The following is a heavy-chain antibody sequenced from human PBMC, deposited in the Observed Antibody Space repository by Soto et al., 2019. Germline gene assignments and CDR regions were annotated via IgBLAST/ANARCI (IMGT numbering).Heavy chain of an antibody. CDR3: ARSPPPVCSSTSFYADYYYYYMDV. V-gene: IGHV1-8*01. Sequence: QVQLVQSGAEVKKPGASVKVSCKASGYTFTSYDINWVRQATGQGLEWMGWMNPNSGNTVYAQKFLVRFTMIMKTSISTAYMELSILRSECTAVYYCARSPPPVCSSTSFYADYYYYYMDVWGKGTTVTVSS. D-gene: IGHD2-2*01. J-gene: IGHJ6*03. CDR2: MNPNSGNT. CDR1: GYTFTSYD.